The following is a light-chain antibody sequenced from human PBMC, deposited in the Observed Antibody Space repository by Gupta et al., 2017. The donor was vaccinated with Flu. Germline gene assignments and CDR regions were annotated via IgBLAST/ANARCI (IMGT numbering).Light chain of an antibody. V-gene: IGLV3-1*01. CDR3: QAWETSAGI. CDR2: LDN. CDR1: NLGGRD. J-gene: IGLJ2*01. Sequence: SYELTQPPSLSVSPGQTATITGSGNNLGGRDATWYQQKPGQSPVLVIYLDNRRPSGISERFSASKSGFTATLTISETQPEDEADYYCQAWETSAGIFGGGTKLTVL.